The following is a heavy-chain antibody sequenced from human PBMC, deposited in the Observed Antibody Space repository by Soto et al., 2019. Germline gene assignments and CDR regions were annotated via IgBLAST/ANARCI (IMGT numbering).Heavy chain of an antibody. CDR3: ARESEDLTSNFDY. Sequence: GSLRLSCAASGFAFSGFEMNWVRQAPGKGLEWVSYISSGASNMYYADSVKGRFTISRDNAKNSLYLEMNSLRAEDTAVYYCARESEDLTSNFDYWGQGTLVTVSS. J-gene: IGHJ4*02. CDR2: ISSGASNM. V-gene: IGHV3-48*03. CDR1: GFAFSGFE.